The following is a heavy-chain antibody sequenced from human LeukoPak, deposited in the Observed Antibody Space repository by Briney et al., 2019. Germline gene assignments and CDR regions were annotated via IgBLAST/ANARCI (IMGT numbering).Heavy chain of an antibody. V-gene: IGHV1-69*01. D-gene: IGHD5-12*01. CDR3: ARVFSSVATFYYFDY. Sequence: SVKVSCKASGGTFSSYAISWVRQAPGQGLEWMGGIIPIFGTANYAQKFQGRVTITADESTSTAYMELSSLKSEDTAVYYCARVFSSVATFYYFDYWGQGTLVTVSS. CDR1: GGTFSSYA. CDR2: IIPIFGTA. J-gene: IGHJ4*02.